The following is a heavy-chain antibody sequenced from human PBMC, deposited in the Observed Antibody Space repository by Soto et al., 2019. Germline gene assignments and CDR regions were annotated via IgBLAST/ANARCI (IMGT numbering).Heavy chain of an antibody. CDR3: AREITMVRGVIEPYYYYGMDV. CDR2: IIPIFGTA. Sequence: SVKVSCKASGGTFSSYAISWVRQAPGKGLEWMGGIIPIFGTANYAQKFQGRVTITADESTSTAYMELSSLRSEDTAVYYCAREITMVRGVIEPYYYYGMDVWGQGTTVTVSS. D-gene: IGHD3-10*01. CDR1: GGTFSSYA. J-gene: IGHJ6*02. V-gene: IGHV1-69*13.